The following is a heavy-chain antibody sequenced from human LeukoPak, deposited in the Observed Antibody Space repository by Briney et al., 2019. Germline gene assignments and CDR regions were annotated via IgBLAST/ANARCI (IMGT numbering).Heavy chain of an antibody. CDR3: AKPFIVVVPAAKFD. CDR2: ISGSGGST. CDR1: GFTVSSNY. J-gene: IGHJ4*02. Sequence: SGGSLRLSCAASGFTVSSNYMGWVRQAPGKGLEWVSAISGSGGSTYYADSVKGRFTISRDNSKNTLYLQMNSLRAEDTAVYYCAKPFIVVVPAAKFDWGQGTLVTVSS. D-gene: IGHD2-2*01. V-gene: IGHV3-23*01.